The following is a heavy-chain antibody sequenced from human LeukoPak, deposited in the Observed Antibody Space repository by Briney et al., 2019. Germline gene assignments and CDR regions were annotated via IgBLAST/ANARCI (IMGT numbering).Heavy chain of an antibody. J-gene: IGHJ6*02. CDR3: ARDLGYSGSYLTGYYYGMDV. CDR2: IYYSGST. D-gene: IGHD1-26*01. CDR1: GGSISSYY. V-gene: IGHV4-59*01. Sequence: SETLSLTCTVSGGSISSYYWSWIRQPPGKGLEWIGYIYYSGSTNYNPSLKSRVTISVDTSKNQFSLRLSSVTAADTAVYYCARDLGYSGSYLTGYYYGMDVWGQGTTVTVSS.